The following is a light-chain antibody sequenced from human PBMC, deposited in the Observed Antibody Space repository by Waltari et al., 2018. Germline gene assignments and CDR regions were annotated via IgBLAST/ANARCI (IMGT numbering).Light chain of an antibody. Sequence: QSALTQPRSVSGSPGQSVTISCTGTTSDVGDYNFVSWYQQHPGKAPNLMIYDVTKRAPGVPDRFSGSKSGNTASLTISGLQAEDEADYYCCSYAGRYNLVFGGGTMLTVL. CDR2: DVT. J-gene: IGLJ2*01. V-gene: IGLV2-11*01. CDR1: TSDVGDYNF. CDR3: CSYAGRYNLV.